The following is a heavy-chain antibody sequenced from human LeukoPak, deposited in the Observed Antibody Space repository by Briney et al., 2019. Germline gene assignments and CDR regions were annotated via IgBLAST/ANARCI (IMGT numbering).Heavy chain of an antibody. J-gene: IGHJ4*02. CDR1: GFNFSSND. D-gene: IGHD7-27*01. CDR2: ISTAGDT. V-gene: IGHV3-13*01. Sequence: GSLRLSCAVSGFNFSSNDMHWVRQPTGKGLEWVSGISTAGDTYYPDSVKGRFTISRKNAKSSFYLQMNSLRAGDTAVYYCASGERGFDYWGQGTLVTVSS. CDR3: ASGERGFDY.